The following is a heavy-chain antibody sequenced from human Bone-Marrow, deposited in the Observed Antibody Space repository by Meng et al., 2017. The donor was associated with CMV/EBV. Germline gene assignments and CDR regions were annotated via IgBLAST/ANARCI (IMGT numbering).Heavy chain of an antibody. Sequence: FSASGFIFSTYWMHWVRQAPGKGLVWVSRVNSDGSSSTYADSVKGRFTISRDNAKNTLYLQMNSLRAEDTAVYYCARGEKGNPKFDYWGQGTLVTVSS. J-gene: IGHJ4*02. V-gene: IGHV3-74*01. CDR3: ARGEKGNPKFDY. D-gene: IGHD1-14*01. CDR2: VNSDGSSS. CDR1: GFIFSTYW.